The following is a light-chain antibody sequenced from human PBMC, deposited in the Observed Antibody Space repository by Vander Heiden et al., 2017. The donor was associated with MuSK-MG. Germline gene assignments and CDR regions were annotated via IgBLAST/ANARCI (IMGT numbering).Light chain of an antibody. Sequence: DIQMTQSPSTLSPSVGDRVIITCRASQTINHYLAWYQQKPGKVPDLLIYDASKLEYGVPSRFSGSGYGTEFTLTISSMQADDFATYYCQQDKSNSAWTFGQGTRVEI. CDR1: QTINHY. J-gene: IGKJ1*01. CDR3: QQDKSNSAWT. CDR2: DAS. V-gene: IGKV1-5*01.